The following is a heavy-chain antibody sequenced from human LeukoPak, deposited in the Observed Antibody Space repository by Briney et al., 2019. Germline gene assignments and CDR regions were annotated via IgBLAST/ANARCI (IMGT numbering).Heavy chain of an antibody. CDR1: GGSISSSSYY. Sequence: SETLSLTCTVSGGSISSSSYYWGWIRQPPGKGLEWIGSIYYSGSTYYNPPLKSRVTISVDTSKNQFSLKLSSVTAADTAVYYCARSGSYWFDYWGQGTLVTVSS. V-gene: IGHV4-39*01. J-gene: IGHJ4*02. CDR3: ARSGSYWFDY. CDR2: IYYSGST. D-gene: IGHD3-10*01.